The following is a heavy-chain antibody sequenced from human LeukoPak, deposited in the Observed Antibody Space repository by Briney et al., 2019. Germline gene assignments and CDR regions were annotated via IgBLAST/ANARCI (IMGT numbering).Heavy chain of an antibody. D-gene: IGHD6-19*01. V-gene: IGHV1-18*04. J-gene: IGHJ4*02. CDR1: GYTFTSYG. CDR3: ARGRLGQWLVRILDY. Sequence: ASVKVSCKASGYTFTSYGISWVRQAPGQGLEWMGWIGAYNGNTNYAQKLQGRVTMTTDTSTSTAYMELRSLRSDDTAVYYCARGRLGQWLVRILDYWGQGTLVTVSS. CDR2: IGAYNGNT.